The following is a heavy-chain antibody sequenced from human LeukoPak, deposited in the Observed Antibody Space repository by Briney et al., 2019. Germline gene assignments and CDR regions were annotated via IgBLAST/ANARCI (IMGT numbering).Heavy chain of an antibody. V-gene: IGHV4-61*01. D-gene: IGHD3-22*01. CDR2: VYHSGTT. CDR1: GGSISSSSYY. CDR3: ARDSGYYYESHWFDP. J-gene: IGHJ5*02. Sequence: SETLSLTCAVSGGSISSSSYYWTWIRQPPGKALEWIGYVYHSGTTNYNPSLKSRVTISVDTSKNQFSLKLTSVTAADTAVYYCARDSGYYYESHWFDPWGQGTLVTVSS.